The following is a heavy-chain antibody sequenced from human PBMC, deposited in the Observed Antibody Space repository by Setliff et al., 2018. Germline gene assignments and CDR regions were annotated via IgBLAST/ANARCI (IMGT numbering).Heavy chain of an antibody. Sequence: PSETLSLTCTVSGGSIGSSSYYWGWIRQPPGKGLEWIGSIYYSGSTYYNPSLKSRVTISVDTSKNQFSLKLSSVTAADTAVYYCARAEYYYGSGSFHPYYMDVWGQGTTVTVSS. CDR2: IYYSGST. D-gene: IGHD3-10*01. CDR3: ARAEYYYGSGSFHPYYMDV. CDR1: GGSIGSSSYY. V-gene: IGHV4-39*07. J-gene: IGHJ6*03.